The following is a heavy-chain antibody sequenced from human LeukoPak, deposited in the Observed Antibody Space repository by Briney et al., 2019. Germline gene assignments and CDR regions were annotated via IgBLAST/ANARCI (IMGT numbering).Heavy chain of an antibody. D-gene: IGHD6-19*01. CDR2: ISNSGGST. Sequence: GGSLRLSCAASGFTFSNYAMSWVRQAPGKGLEWVSSISNSGGSTYHADSVKGRFTISGDNPRNTLYLQMSSLRAEDTAVYYCAKYHGGTYSSGPVYFDYWGQGTLVTVSS. CDR3: AKYHGGTYSSGPVYFDY. CDR1: GFTFSNYA. J-gene: IGHJ4*02. V-gene: IGHV3-23*01.